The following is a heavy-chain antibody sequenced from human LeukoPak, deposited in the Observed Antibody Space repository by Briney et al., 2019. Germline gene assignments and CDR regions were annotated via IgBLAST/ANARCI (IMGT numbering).Heavy chain of an antibody. CDR2: ISGSGGST. Sequence: GGSLRLSCAASGFTFSSYAVSWVRQAPGKGLEWVSAISGSGGSTYYADSVKGRFTISRDNSKNTLYLQMNSLRAEDTAVYYCAKDGSRRVGWYFDYWGQGTLVTVSS. V-gene: IGHV3-23*01. D-gene: IGHD1-26*01. CDR1: GFTFSSYA. CDR3: AKDGSRRVGWYFDY. J-gene: IGHJ4*02.